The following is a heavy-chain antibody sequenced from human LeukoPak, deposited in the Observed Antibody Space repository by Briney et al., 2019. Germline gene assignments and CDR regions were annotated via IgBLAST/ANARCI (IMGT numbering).Heavy chain of an antibody. J-gene: IGHJ4*02. Sequence: GGSLRLSCAASGFTFSSYAMSWVRQAPGKGLEWVSAISGSGGSTYYADSVKGRFTISRDNSKNTLYLQMNSLRAEDTAVYYCATSRDPKYYDYIWGSSPSLDYWGQGTLVTVSS. D-gene: IGHD3-16*01. CDR1: GFTFSSYA. CDR2: ISGSGGST. CDR3: ATSRDPKYYDYIWGSSPSLDY. V-gene: IGHV3-23*01.